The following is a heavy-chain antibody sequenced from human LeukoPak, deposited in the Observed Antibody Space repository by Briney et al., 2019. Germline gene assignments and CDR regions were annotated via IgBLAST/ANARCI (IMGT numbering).Heavy chain of an antibody. J-gene: IGHJ6*02. Sequence: SETLSLTCTVSGGSISSGGYYWSWIRQHPGKGLEWIGYIYYSGSTYYNPSLKSRVTISVDTSKNQFSLKLSSVTAADTAVYYCARGRLGRRKVDGNYYGMDVWGQGTTVTVSS. V-gene: IGHV4-31*03. CDR1: GGSISSGGYY. D-gene: IGHD4-11*01. CDR3: ARGRLGRRKVDGNYYGMDV. CDR2: IYYSGST.